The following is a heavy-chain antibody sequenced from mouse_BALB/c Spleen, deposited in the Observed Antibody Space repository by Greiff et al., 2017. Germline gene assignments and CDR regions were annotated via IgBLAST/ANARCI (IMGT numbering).Heavy chain of an antibody. V-gene: IGHV1-53*01. D-gene: IGHD2-3*01. CDR2: INPSNGGT. Sequence: QVQLQQSGAELVKPGASVKLSCKASGYTFTSYYMYWVKQRPGQGLEWIGDINPSNGGTNFNEKFKSKATLTVDKSSSTAYMQLSSLTSEDSAVYYCTRDGYYLRFAYWGQGTLVTVSA. CDR1: GYTFTSYY. J-gene: IGHJ3*01. CDR3: TRDGYYLRFAY.